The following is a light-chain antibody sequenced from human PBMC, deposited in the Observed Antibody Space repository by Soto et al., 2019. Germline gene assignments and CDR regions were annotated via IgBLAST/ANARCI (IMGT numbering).Light chain of an antibody. CDR3: GSWDSSLTANV. V-gene: IGLV1-51*01. J-gene: IGLJ1*01. Sequence: QSVLTQPPSVSAARGQKFTISCSGTTSNVANNFVSWYQQFPGKAPKLLIYDDIRRPSGIPDRFSASKSDTSATLGITGLQTGDEADYYCGSWDSSLTANVFGTGTKVTVL. CDR1: TSNVANNF. CDR2: DDI.